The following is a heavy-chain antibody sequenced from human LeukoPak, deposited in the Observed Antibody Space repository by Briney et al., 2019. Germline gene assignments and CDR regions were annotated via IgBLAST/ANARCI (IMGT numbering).Heavy chain of an antibody. D-gene: IGHD3-10*01. CDR2: VSPDGSVE. J-gene: IGHJ6*03. V-gene: IGHV3-30*01. Sequence: PGRSLRLSCAASGFTFSSFPMHWVRQAPGKGLEWVVVVSPDGSVENYADSVKGRFTISRDNSKNTVYLQMNSLRTGDTAVYYCARASITSTYYHYYMDVWGKGTTVTVSS. CDR1: GFTFSSFP. CDR3: ARASITSTYYHYYMDV.